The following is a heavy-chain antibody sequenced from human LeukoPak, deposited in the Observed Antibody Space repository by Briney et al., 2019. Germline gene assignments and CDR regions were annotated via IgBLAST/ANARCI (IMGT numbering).Heavy chain of an antibody. CDR1: GGTFNSYA. CDR3: ARGAYCSSTSCYRDVPWFDP. J-gene: IGHJ5*02. Sequence: ASEKVSCKASGGTFNSYAISWVRQAPGQGLEWMGGIIPIFGTANYAQKFQGRVTITADESTSTAYMELSSLRSEDTAVYYCARGAYCSSTSCYRDVPWFDPWGQGTLVTVSS. V-gene: IGHV1-69*13. CDR2: IIPIFGTA. D-gene: IGHD2-2*02.